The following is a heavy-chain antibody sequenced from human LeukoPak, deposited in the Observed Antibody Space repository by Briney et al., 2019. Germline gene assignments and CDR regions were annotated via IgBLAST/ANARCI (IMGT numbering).Heavy chain of an antibody. J-gene: IGHJ4*02. CDR3: ARDLGYCTNGVCHTRFDY. Sequence: GGSLRLSCAASGFTFSSSAMSWVRQVPGKGLEWVSVIYSGGSTYYADSVKGRFTISRDNSKNTLYLQMNSLRAEDTAVYYCARDLGYCTNGVCHTRFDYWGQGTLVAVSS. V-gene: IGHV3-53*01. D-gene: IGHD2-8*01. CDR2: IYSGGST. CDR1: GFTFSSSA.